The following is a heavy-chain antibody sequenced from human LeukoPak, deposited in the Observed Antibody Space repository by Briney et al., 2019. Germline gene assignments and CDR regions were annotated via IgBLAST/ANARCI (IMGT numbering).Heavy chain of an antibody. V-gene: IGHV4-34*01. CDR1: GGSFSGYY. J-gene: IGHJ4*02. D-gene: IGHD2-21*02. CDR2: INHSGST. Sequence: PSETLSLTCAVYGGSFSGYYWSWIRQPPGKGLEWIGEINHSGSTNYSPSLKSRVTISVDTSKNQFSLKLSSVTAADTAVYYCARRHIVVVTAIRAFDHWGQGTLVTVSS. CDR3: ARRHIVVVTAIRAFDH.